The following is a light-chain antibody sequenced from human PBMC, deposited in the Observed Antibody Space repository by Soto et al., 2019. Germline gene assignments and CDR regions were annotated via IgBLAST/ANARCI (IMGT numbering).Light chain of an antibody. Sequence: EIVMTQSPATLSVSPGERAPLSCRASQSVSSNLAWYQQKPGQAPRLLIYGASTRATGIPVRFSGSGSGTEFTLTISSLQSEDFAVYYCQQYNNWRMYTFGQGTKLEIK. CDR2: GAS. V-gene: IGKV3-15*01. CDR3: QQYNNWRMYT. CDR1: QSVSSN. J-gene: IGKJ2*01.